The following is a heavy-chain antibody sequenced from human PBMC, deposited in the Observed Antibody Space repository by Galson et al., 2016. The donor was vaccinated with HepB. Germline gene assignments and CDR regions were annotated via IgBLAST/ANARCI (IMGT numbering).Heavy chain of an antibody. D-gene: IGHD2-15*01. CDR2: IKQDGTQK. J-gene: IGHJ3*02. CDR3: AREGKGGFDI. CDR1: GFTFSNYW. V-gene: IGHV3-7*01. Sequence: SLRLSCAASGFTFSNYWMSWVRQVPGEGLEWLGNIKQDGTQKDYVDSLKGRFTISSDHAKNSMYLQMNILRVEDTAVYYCAREGKGGFDIWGQGTMVTVSS.